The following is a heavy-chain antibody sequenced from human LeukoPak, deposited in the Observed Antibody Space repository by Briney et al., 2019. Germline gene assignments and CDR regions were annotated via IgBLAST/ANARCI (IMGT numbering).Heavy chain of an antibody. CDR1: GFTVSSNY. CDR2: IYYSGST. D-gene: IGHD3-22*01. V-gene: IGHV4-39*01. J-gene: IGHJ4*02. CDR3: ARLVYYDSSGYYYFDY. Sequence: GSLRLSCAASGFTVSSNYMSWIRQPPGKGLEWIGSIYYSGSTYYNPSLKSRVTISVDTSKNQFSLKLSSVTAADTAVYYCARLVYYDSSGYYYFDYWGQGTLVTVSS.